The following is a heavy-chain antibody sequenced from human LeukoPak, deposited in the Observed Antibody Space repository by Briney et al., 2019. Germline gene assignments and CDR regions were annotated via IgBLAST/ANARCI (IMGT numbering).Heavy chain of an antibody. CDR1: GGSISSGGYY. J-gene: IGHJ6*02. Sequence: SQTLSLTCTVSGGSISSGGYYWSWIRQHPGKGLEWIGYIYYSAGTKYNPSLKSRGTISVDTSKNQFSLKLTSVTAADTAVYYCARHKPPPYSSSSNTMDVWGQGTTVTVSS. V-gene: IGHV4-31*03. CDR2: IYYSAGT. CDR3: ARHKPPPYSSSSNTMDV. D-gene: IGHD6-6*01.